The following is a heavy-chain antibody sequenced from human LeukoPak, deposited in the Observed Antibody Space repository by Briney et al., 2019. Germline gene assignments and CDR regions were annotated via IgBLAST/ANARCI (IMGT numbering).Heavy chain of an antibody. V-gene: IGHV4-30-4*01. Sequence: SSETLSLTCTVSGGSLSSGEYYWSWIRQPPGKGLEWIGYIYYSGSAYYNPSLKSRVTISVDTSKNQFSLKLSSVTAADAAVYYCARDTGWSSGDYDAFDVWGLGTMVTVSS. CDR2: IYYSGSA. D-gene: IGHD3-3*01. CDR1: GGSLSSGEYY. J-gene: IGHJ3*01. CDR3: ARDTGWSSGDYDAFDV.